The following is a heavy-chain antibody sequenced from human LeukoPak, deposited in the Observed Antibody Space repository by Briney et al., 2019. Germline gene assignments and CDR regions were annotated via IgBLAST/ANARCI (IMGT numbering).Heavy chain of an antibody. Sequence: ASVEVSCKASGYTFTGYYMHWVRQAPGQGLEWMGWINPNSGGTNYAQKFQGRVTMTRDTSISTAYMELSRLRSDDTAVYYCARVHYYGSGSYYLYYFDYWGQGTLVTVSS. J-gene: IGHJ4*02. CDR2: INPNSGGT. CDR3: ARVHYYGSGSYYLYYFDY. V-gene: IGHV1-2*02. D-gene: IGHD3-10*01. CDR1: GYTFTGYY.